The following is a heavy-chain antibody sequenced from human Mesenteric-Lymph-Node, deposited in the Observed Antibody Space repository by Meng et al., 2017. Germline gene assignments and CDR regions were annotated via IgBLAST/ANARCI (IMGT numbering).Heavy chain of an antibody. V-gene: IGHV3-33*01. J-gene: IGHJ4*02. CDR2: IWYDGSNK. Sequence: GGSLRLSCAASGFTFSSYGMHWVRQAPGKGLECVAVIWYDGSNKWYADSVKGRFTISRDNSKNTLYLQMNSLRAEDTAVYYCARIYSSGWSGGGYFDYWGQGTLVTVS. D-gene: IGHD6-19*01. CDR3: ARIYSSGWSGGGYFDY. CDR1: GFTFSSYG.